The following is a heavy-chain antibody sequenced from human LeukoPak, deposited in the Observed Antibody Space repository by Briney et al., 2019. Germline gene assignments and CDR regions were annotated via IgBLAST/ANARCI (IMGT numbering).Heavy chain of an antibody. V-gene: IGHV4-34*01. CDR2: INHSGST. Sequence: PSETLSLTCAVYGGSFSGYYWSWIRQPPGKGLEWIGEINHSGSTNYNPSLKSRVTISVDTSKNQFSLKLSSVTAADTAVYYCARGPLGYYDSSGYSYFDYWGQGTLVTVSS. D-gene: IGHD3-22*01. J-gene: IGHJ4*02. CDR1: GGSFSGYY. CDR3: ARGPLGYYDSSGYSYFDY.